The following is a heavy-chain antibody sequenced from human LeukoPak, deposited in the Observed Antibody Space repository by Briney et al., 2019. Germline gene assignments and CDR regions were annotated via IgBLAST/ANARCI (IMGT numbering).Heavy chain of an antibody. Sequence: RASVKVSCKASGCTFSSYAMRWVRQAPGQGLEWMGGFIPIFGTANYAQKFQGRVTITTDKSTSTAYMELSSLRSEDTAVYYCATEVGGDGYNYAFDYWGQGTLVTVSS. D-gene: IGHD5-24*01. V-gene: IGHV1-69*05. CDR3: ATEVGGDGYNYAFDY. CDR1: GCTFSSYA. CDR2: FIPIFGTA. J-gene: IGHJ4*02.